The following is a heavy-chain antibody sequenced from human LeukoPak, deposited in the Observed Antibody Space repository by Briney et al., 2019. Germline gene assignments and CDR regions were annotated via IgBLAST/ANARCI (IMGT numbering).Heavy chain of an antibody. CDR1: GGSINSYY. V-gene: IGHV4-59*01. CDR2: IYYSGST. Sequence: SETLSLTCTVSGGSINSYYWTWIRQPPGKGLEWIGYIYYSGSTYYNPSLKSRVTISVDTSKNQLSLKMNSVTAADTAVYYCARGGGWLIDSWGQGTLITVSS. D-gene: IGHD3-22*01. CDR3: ARGGGWLIDS. J-gene: IGHJ4*02.